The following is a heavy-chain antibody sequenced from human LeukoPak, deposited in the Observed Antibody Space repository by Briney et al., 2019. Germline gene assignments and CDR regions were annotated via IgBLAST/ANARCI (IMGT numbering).Heavy chain of an antibody. CDR2: IYYSGST. D-gene: IGHD2-21*01. Sequence: SEILSLTCTVSGGSISSSSYYWGWIRQPPGKGLEWIGSIYYSGSTYYNPSLKSRVTISVDTSKNQFSLKLSSVTAADTAVYYCARGQFGGEVLLWHYWGQGTLVTVSS. CDR3: ARGQFGGEVLLWHY. V-gene: IGHV4-39*07. J-gene: IGHJ4*02. CDR1: GGSISSSSYY.